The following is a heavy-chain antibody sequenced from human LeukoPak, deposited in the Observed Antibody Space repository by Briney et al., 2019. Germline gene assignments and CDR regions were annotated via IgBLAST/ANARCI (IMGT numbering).Heavy chain of an antibody. CDR2: ISYSGST. D-gene: IGHD1-7*01. J-gene: IGHJ5*02. V-gene: IGHV4-59*01. Sequence: PSETLSLTCTVSGGSISSYYWSWLRQPPGQGLEWIGYISYSGSTNYNPSLKSRVSISVETSKNQFSLKLSSVTAADTAVYYCARGNWNYASFWFDPWGQGTLVTVSS. CDR1: GGSISSYY. CDR3: ARGNWNYASFWFDP.